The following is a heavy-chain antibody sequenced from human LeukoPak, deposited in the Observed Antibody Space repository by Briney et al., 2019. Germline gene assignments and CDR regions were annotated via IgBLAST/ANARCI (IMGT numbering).Heavy chain of an antibody. CDR1: GFTFSSYG. Sequence: PGGSLSLSCAASGFTFSSYGMHWVRQAPGKGLEWVAIIRYDGSNKYYADSVKGRFTISRDNSKNTVYLQMNSLRAEDTAVYYCAKWGPWGDGSYSNAFNVWGQGTMVTVSS. CDR3: AKWGPWGDGSYSNAFNV. V-gene: IGHV3-30*02. D-gene: IGHD1-26*01. J-gene: IGHJ3*01. CDR2: IRYDGSNK.